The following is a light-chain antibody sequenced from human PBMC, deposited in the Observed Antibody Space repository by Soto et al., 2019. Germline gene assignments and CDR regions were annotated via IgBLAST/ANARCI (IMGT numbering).Light chain of an antibody. CDR2: DAS. CDR3: QQYNTYST. V-gene: IGKV1-5*01. CDR1: QNVRNL. Sequence: DIQLTQSPSTLSAAVGDSVTITCRASQNVRNLLAWYQQKPGKAPEPLIYDASTLKTGVPSRFSGSGSGSEFNFTITGLQPDDFATYFCQQYNTYSTFGQGTRLEF. J-gene: IGKJ5*01.